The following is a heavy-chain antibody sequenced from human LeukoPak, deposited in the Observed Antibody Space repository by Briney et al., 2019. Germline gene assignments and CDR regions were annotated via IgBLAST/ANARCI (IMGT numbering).Heavy chain of an antibody. D-gene: IGHD3-9*01. J-gene: IGHJ5*02. CDR3: ARVSRITIFMFDP. CDR2: ISPSGGST. Sequence: VASVKVSCKASGYTFTSYYMHWVRQAPGQGLEWMGIISPSGGSTSYAQKFQGRVTMTRDTSTSTVYMELSSLRSEDTAVYYCARVSRITIFMFDPWGQGTLVTVSS. V-gene: IGHV1-46*01. CDR1: GYTFTSYY.